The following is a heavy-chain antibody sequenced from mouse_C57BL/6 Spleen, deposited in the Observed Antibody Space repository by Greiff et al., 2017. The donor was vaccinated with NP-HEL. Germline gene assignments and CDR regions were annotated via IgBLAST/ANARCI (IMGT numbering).Heavy chain of an antibody. J-gene: IGHJ1*03. CDR2: INPGSGGT. CDR1: GYAFTNYL. CDR3: ARGDYYGSSYVGWYFDV. Sequence: QVQLQQSGAELVRPGTSVKVSCKASGYAFTNYLIEWVKQRPGQGLEWIGVINPGSGGTNYNEKFKGKATLTADKSSSTAYMQLSSLTSEDSAVYFCARGDYYGSSYVGWYFDVWGTGTTVTVSS. D-gene: IGHD1-1*01. V-gene: IGHV1-54*01.